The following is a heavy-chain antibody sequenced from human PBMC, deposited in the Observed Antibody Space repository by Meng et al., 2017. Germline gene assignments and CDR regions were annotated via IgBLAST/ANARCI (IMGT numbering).Heavy chain of an antibody. CDR3: ASLYVRSETGQQLDDY. J-gene: IGHJ4*02. Sequence: QGQLQQGGAGLLKPPETLSLTCAVYGGSFSGYYWSWIRQPPGKGLEWIGEINHSGSTNYNPSLKSRVTISVDTSKNQFSLKLSSVTAADTAVYYCASLYVRSETGQQLDDYWGQGTLVTASS. D-gene: IGHD6-13*01. CDR2: INHSGST. V-gene: IGHV4-34*01. CDR1: GGSFSGYY.